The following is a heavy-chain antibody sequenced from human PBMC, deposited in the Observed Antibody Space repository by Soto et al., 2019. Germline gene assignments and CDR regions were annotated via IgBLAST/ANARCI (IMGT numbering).Heavy chain of an antibody. V-gene: IGHV1-46*01. Sequence: QVQLSQFGAEVKKPGASVKVSCKASGYSFTNFHIHWVRQAPGQGLEWMGMIDPSGGIRRDVQRLQGRITMTRDAATRTVYMEMRNLTSEDTPVYCCAREVIGHDNYETIGDYFHHWGQGTLVTVSS. CDR3: AREVIGHDNYETIGDYFHH. D-gene: IGHD3-22*01. CDR2: IDPSGGIR. CDR1: GYSFTNFH. J-gene: IGHJ1*01.